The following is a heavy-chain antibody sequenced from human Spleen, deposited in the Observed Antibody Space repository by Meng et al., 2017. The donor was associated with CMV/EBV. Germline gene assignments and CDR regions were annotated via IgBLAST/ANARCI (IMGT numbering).Heavy chain of an antibody. D-gene: IGHD3-22*01. CDR1: GFTFSSYS. CDR2: ISSSSSYI. V-gene: IGHV3-21*03. Sequence: GGSLRLSCAASGFTFSSYSMNWVRQGPGEGLEWVSSISSSSSYIYYADSVKGRFTISRDNAKNSLYLQMESLGAEDTAVYYCARDLQDSSGYHGLDYWGQGTVVTVSS. J-gene: IGHJ4*02. CDR3: ARDLQDSSGYHGLDY.